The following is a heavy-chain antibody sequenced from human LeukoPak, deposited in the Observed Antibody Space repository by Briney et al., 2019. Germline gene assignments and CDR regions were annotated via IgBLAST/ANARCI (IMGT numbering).Heavy chain of an antibody. Sequence: SETLSLTCTVSGGSISSSSYYWGWIRQPPGKGLEWIGSIYYSGSTYYNPSLKSRVTISVDTSKNQFSLKLSSVTAADTTVYYCARAVVVPAAIGGWFDPWGQGTLVTVSS. CDR2: IYYSGST. D-gene: IGHD2-2*01. CDR1: GGSISSSSYY. J-gene: IGHJ5*02. V-gene: IGHV4-39*07. CDR3: ARAVVVPAAIGGWFDP.